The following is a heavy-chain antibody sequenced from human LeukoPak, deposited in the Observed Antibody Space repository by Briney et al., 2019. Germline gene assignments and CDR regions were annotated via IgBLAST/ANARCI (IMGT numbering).Heavy chain of an antibody. CDR1: GFTVSSNY. D-gene: IGHD1-26*01. CDR2: IYSGGST. J-gene: IGHJ4*02. Sequence: GGALRLSCAASGFTVSSNYMSWVRQAPGKGLEWVSVIYSGGSTYYADSVKGRFTISRDNSKNTLYLQMNCLRAEDTAVYYCARGVGSGSRLRAGDYWGQGTLVTVSS. CDR3: ARGVGSGSRLRAGDY. V-gene: IGHV3-53*01.